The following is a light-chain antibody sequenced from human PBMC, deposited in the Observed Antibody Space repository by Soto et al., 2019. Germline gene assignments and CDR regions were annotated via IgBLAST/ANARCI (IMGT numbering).Light chain of an antibody. J-gene: IGKJ5*01. Sequence: DIQMTQSPSSLSASIGDRVTITCQARQNITNNLSWYQQKPGKAPNLLIYHASKLAKGVTSRFRGSGSGTDFSFIITSLQREDLATYYCQQYYGLPPLTFGQGTRLQIK. CDR2: HAS. CDR3: QQYYGLPPLT. V-gene: IGKV1-33*01. CDR1: QNITNN.